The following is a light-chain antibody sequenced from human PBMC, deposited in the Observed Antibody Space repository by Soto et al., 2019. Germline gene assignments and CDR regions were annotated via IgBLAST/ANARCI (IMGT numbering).Light chain of an antibody. Sequence: QSALTQPASVSGSPGQSITISCTGTSSDVGAYNYVSWYQQHPGKAPKLMIFEVNNRPSGVSNRFSGSKSGNTASLAISGXXAEDEADYYCSSYTSSSTLVFGGGTK. V-gene: IGLV2-14*01. CDR1: SSDVGAYNY. CDR2: EVN. CDR3: SSYTSSSTLV. J-gene: IGLJ2*01.